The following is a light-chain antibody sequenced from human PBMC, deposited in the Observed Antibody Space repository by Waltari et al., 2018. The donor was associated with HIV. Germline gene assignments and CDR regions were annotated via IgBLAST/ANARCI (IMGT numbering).Light chain of an antibody. CDR3: SSYAGSNNVV. J-gene: IGLJ2*01. CDR2: EVT. CDR1: SSDVGTYNY. V-gene: IGLV2-8*01. Sequence: QSALTQPPSASGSAGQSVSISCTGTSSDVGTYNYVSWYRQHPGKAPHLMVYEVTKRPSGVPDRFSGSKSGNTASLTVSGLQAEDEADYYCSSYAGSNNVVFGGGTKLTVL.